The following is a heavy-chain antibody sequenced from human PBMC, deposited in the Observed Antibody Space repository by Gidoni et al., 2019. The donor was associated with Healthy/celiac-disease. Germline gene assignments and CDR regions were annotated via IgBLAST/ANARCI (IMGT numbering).Heavy chain of an antibody. D-gene: IGHD2-2*01. CDR3: ARGRGGRGRLGYCSSTSCAEYFQH. Sequence: QVQLQQWGAGLLKPSETLSLTCAVYGGSFSGYYWSWIRQPPGKGLEWIGEINHSGSTNYNPSLKSRVTISVDTSKNQCSLKLSSVTAADTAVYYCARGRGGRGRLGYCSSTSCAEYFQHWGQGTLVTVSS. V-gene: IGHV4-34*01. J-gene: IGHJ1*01. CDR1: GGSFSGYY. CDR2: INHSGST.